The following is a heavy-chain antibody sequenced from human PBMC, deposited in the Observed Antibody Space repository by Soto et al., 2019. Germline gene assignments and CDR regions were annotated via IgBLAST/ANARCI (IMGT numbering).Heavy chain of an antibody. CDR2: IYHSGST. CDR1: GGSISSSNW. D-gene: IGHD3-9*01. V-gene: IGHV4-4*02. Sequence: PSETLSLTCAVSGGSISSSNWWSWVRQPPGKGLEWIGEIYHSGSTNYNPSLKSRVTISVDKSKNQFSLKLSSVTAADTAVYYCARASTGYSNCFDPWGQGTLVTVSS. J-gene: IGHJ5*02. CDR3: ARASTGYSNCFDP.